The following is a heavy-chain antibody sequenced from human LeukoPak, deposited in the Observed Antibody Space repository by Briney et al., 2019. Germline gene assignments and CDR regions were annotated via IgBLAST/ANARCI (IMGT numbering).Heavy chain of an antibody. CDR3: AKIPNTISWYFDY. CDR2: IISGDTT. V-gene: IGHV3-23*01. D-gene: IGHD6-13*01. Sequence: QPGGTLRLSCAASGFTFSSSGMIWVRQAPGKGLEWVSAIISGDTTYYADSVKGRFTISRDNSKNTLFLQMSSLRAEDTAIYYCAKIPNTISWYFDYWGQGTLVTVSS. J-gene: IGHJ4*02. CDR1: GFTFSSSG.